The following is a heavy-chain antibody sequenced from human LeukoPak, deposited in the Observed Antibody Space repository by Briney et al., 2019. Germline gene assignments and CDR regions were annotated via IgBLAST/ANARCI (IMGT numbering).Heavy chain of an antibody. J-gene: IGHJ4*02. CDR2: IKQDGSGK. V-gene: IGHV3-7*01. D-gene: IGHD2-15*01. Sequence: GGSLRFSCAASGFTFSSYWLSWVRQAPGKGLEWVANIKQDGSGKYYVDSVKGRFTISRDNAKNSLYLQMNSLRAEDTAIYYCASTTSAWGGSDYWGQGTLVTVSS. CDR3: ASTTSAWGGSDY. CDR1: GFTFSSYW.